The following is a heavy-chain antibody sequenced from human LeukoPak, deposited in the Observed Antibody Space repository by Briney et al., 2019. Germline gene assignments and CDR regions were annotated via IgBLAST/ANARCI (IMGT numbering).Heavy chain of an antibody. V-gene: IGHV4-39*01. CDR1: GGSISSSSYY. Sequence: SETLSLTCTVSGGSISSSSYYWGWIRQAPGKGLEWIGSFYYSGSTYYNPSLKSRVTISVDTSKNQFSLKLSSVTAADTAVYYCARRGGQYDYSIDYWGQGTLVTVSS. D-gene: IGHD3-16*01. CDR2: FYYSGST. CDR3: ARRGGQYDYSIDY. J-gene: IGHJ4*02.